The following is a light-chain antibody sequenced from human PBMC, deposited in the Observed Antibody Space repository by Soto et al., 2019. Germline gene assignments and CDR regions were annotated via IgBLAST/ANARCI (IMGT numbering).Light chain of an antibody. CDR2: LEGSGSY. V-gene: IGLV4-60*02. CDR1: SGHSSYI. CDR3: ETWDSNIHWV. J-gene: IGLJ3*02. Sequence: QSVLTQSSSASASLGSSVKLTCTLSSGHSSYIIAWHQQQPGKAPRYLMKLEGSGSYNKGSGVHDRFSGSSSGADRYLTISNLQFEDEADYYCETWDSNIHWVFGGGTKVTVL.